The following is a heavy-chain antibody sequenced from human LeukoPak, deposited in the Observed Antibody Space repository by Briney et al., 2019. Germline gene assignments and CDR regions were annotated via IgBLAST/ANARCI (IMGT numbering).Heavy chain of an antibody. D-gene: IGHD6-6*01. CDR3: ARAGYSSSSRSYYYYMDV. CDR1: GFTFSNYW. J-gene: IGHJ6*03. CDR2: INHSGST. V-gene: IGHV4-34*01. Sequence: GSLRLSCAASGFTFSNYWMTWVRQSPGKGLEWIGEINHSGSTNYNPSLKSRVTISVDTSKNQFSLKLSSVTAADTAVYYCARAGYSSSSRSYYYYMDVWGKGTTVTVSS.